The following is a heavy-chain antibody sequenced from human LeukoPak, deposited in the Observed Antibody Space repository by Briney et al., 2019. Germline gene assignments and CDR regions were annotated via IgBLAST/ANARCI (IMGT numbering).Heavy chain of an antibody. V-gene: IGHV4-59*01. Sequence: PSETLSLTCAVYGGSFSGYYWSWIRQPPGKGLEWIGYINYSGRTNYNPSLKSRVTISVDTSKNHFSLRLSSVTPADTAVYYCARQPTTVTSQDAFDIWGQGTMVTVSS. J-gene: IGHJ3*02. CDR3: ARQPTTVTSQDAFDI. CDR1: GGSFSGYY. D-gene: IGHD4-17*01. CDR2: INYSGRT.